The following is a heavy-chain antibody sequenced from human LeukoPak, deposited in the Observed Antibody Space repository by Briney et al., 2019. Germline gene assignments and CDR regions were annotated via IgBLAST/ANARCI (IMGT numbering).Heavy chain of an antibody. CDR1: GYTFTGYF. V-gene: IGHV1-2*02. D-gene: IGHD3-9*01. CDR3: ARVHATGYFSLDLGY. Sequence: GSVKVSCKASGYTFTGYFMHWVRQAPGQGLDWMGWINPNTGGTKYAQKFQGRVTMTRDTSIGTAYMELSMVTSDDTAVYFCARVHATGYFSLDLGYWGQGTLVTVSS. J-gene: IGHJ4*02. CDR2: INPNTGGT.